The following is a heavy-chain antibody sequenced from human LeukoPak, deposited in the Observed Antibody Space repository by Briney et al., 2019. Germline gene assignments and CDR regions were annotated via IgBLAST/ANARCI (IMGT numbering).Heavy chain of an antibody. D-gene: IGHD3-10*01. CDR1: GFTFTDYS. J-gene: IGHJ4*02. CDR3: ARGSFGVFDY. V-gene: IGHV3-48*02. Sequence: GGSLRLSCAASGFTFTDYSMNWVRQAPGKGLEWVSPMNSDGSHIYHAGSVEGRFTISRDNARNSLYLQMNGLRDEDTAVYYCARGSFGVFDYWGQGILVTVSS. CDR2: MNSDGSHI.